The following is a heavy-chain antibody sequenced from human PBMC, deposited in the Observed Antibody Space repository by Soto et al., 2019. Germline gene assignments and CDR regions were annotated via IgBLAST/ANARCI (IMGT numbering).Heavy chain of an antibody. V-gene: IGHV4-34*01. Sequence: SETLSLTCAVYGGSFSGYYWSWIRQPPGKGLEWIGEINHSGSTNYNPSLKSRVTISVDTSKNQFSLKLSSVTAADTAVYYCARGYSGYGCDYWGQGTLVTVSS. D-gene: IGHD5-12*01. J-gene: IGHJ4*02. CDR1: GGSFSGYY. CDR2: INHSGST. CDR3: ARGYSGYGCDY.